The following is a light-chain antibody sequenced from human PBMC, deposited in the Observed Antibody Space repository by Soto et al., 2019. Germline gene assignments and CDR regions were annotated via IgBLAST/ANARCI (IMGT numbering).Light chain of an antibody. Sequence: QSALTQPASVSGSPGQSITISCTGTSSDVGAYIYVSWYQQHPGKVPKLIIYNVSNRPSGVSNRFSGSKSGNTASLTISGFQAEDEADYYCSSYTSGDSFYFGTGTKVTVL. CDR1: SSDVGAYIY. CDR2: NVS. J-gene: IGLJ1*01. CDR3: SSYTSGDSFY. V-gene: IGLV2-14*01.